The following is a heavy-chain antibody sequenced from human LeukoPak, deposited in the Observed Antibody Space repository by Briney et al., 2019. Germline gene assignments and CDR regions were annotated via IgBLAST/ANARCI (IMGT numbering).Heavy chain of an antibody. J-gene: IGHJ4*02. CDR1: GFTVSSSH. D-gene: IGHD3-22*01. V-gene: IGHV3-53*01. CDR2: LYSGGST. CDR3: ARAPDDSSGYLALTMDY. Sequence: GGSLRLSCVASGFTVSSSHMTWVRQAPGKGLEWVSVLYSGGSTYYADSVKGRFTISRDNSKNTLYLQMNSLRAEDTAVYYCARAPDDSSGYLALTMDYWGQGTLVTVSS.